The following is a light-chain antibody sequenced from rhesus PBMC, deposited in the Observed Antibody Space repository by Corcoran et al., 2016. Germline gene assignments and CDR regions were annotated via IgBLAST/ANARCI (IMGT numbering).Light chain of an antibody. Sequence: DIQMTQSPSSLSASVGDRVTITCRASENVNNYLNWYQQKPGKAPKPLIYKASTLQSGVPSRFSGSGSRTDYTFTISSLQPEDVATYYCQHGYGTPYSFGQGTKVEIK. CDR3: QHGYGTPYS. CDR2: KAS. V-gene: IGKV1-74*01. J-gene: IGKJ2*01. CDR1: ENVNNY.